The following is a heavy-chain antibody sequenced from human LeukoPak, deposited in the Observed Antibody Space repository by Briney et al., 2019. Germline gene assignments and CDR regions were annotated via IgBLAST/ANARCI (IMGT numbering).Heavy chain of an antibody. CDR1: GFTFSSYS. V-gene: IGHV3-21*01. D-gene: IGHD6-13*01. CDR3: ARGSIAATGHFDY. J-gene: IGHJ4*02. Sequence: PGGSLRLSCAASGFTFSSYSMNWVRQTPGKGLEWVSSISSSSSYIYYADSLKGRFTISRDNAKNSLYLQMNSLRAEDTAVYYCARGSIAATGHFDYWGQGTLVTVSS. CDR2: ISSSSSYI.